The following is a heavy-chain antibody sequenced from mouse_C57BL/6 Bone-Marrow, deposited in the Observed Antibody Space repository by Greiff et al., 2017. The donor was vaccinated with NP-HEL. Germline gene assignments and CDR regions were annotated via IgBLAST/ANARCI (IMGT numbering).Heavy chain of an antibody. CDR1: GYTFTSYW. CDR3: ARRGWLLPWYFDV. J-gene: IGHJ1*03. CDR2: IDPSDSYT. Sequence: VQLQQPGAELVMPGASVKLSCKASGYTFTSYWMHWVKQRPGQGLEWIGEIDPSDSYTNYNQKFKGKSTLTVDKSSSTAYMQLSSLTSEDSAVYDCARRGWLLPWYFDVWGTGTTVTVSS. D-gene: IGHD2-3*01. V-gene: IGHV1-69*01.